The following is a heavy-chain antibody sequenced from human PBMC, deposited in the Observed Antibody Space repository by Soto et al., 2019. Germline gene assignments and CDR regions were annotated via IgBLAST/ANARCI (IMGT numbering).Heavy chain of an antibody. CDR1: GYSVTNHW. D-gene: IGHD2-2*01. CDR2: IYPVDSDT. V-gene: IGHV5-51*01. CDR3: ARYDCSTTTCSFDY. Sequence: GESLKISCKGSGYSVTNHWIGWVRQMPGKGLEWMGIIYPVDSDTRYSPSFQGQVSISADKSISTAYLQWSSLKASDTAMYYCARYDCSTTTCSFDYWGQGTLVTSPQ. J-gene: IGHJ4*02.